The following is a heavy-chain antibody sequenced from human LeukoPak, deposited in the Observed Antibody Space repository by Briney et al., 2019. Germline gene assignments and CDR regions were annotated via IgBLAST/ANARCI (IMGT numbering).Heavy chain of an antibody. V-gene: IGHV3-7*01. CDR3: ARVSSKTTVRGLITKKNYYYYYMDV. CDR1: GFTFSSYG. J-gene: IGHJ6*03. D-gene: IGHD3-10*01. Sequence: HTGGSLRLSCAASGFTFSSYGMHWVRQAPGKGLEWVANIKQDGSEKYYVDSVKGRFTISRDSAKNSLYLQMNSLRAEDTAVYYCARVSSKTTVRGLITKKNYYYYYMDVWGKGTTVTISS. CDR2: IKQDGSEK.